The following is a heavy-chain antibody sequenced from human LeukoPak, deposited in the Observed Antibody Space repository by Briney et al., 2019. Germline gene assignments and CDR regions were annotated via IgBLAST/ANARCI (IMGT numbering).Heavy chain of an antibody. D-gene: IGHD6-13*01. CDR2: IYHSGST. J-gene: IGHJ6*04. V-gene: IGHV4-30-2*01. CDR1: GGSISSGGYS. CDR3: ARGRAAAGYYGMDV. Sequence: SQTLSLTCAVSGGSISSGGYSWSWMRQPPGKGLEWIGYIYHSGSTYYNPSLKSRVTLSVDRSKNQFSLKLSSVTAADTAVYYCARGRAAAGYYGMDVWGKGTTVTVSS.